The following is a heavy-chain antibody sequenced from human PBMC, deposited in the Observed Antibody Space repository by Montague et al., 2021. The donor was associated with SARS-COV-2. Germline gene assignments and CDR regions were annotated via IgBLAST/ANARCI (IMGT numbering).Heavy chain of an antibody. Sequence: SETLSLTCTVSGGSISSSSYYWGWIRQPPGKGLEWIGSIYYSGSTYYNPSLKSRVTISVDTSKNQFSLKLSSVTAADTAVYYGARQPVLRYFDWLTWFGGMDVWGQGTTVTVSS. V-gene: IGHV4-39*01. J-gene: IGHJ6*02. CDR2: IYYSGST. CDR3: ARQPVLRYFDWLTWFGGMDV. D-gene: IGHD3-9*01. CDR1: GGSISSSSYY.